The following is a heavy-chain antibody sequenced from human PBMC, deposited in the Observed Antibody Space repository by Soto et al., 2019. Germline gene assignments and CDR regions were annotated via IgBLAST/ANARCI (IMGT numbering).Heavy chain of an antibody. CDR1: GFTFSSYA. CDR2: ISGSGGST. J-gene: IGHJ4*02. D-gene: IGHD2-2*01. CDR3: ETRDQLLDFDY. V-gene: IGHV3-23*01. Sequence: GSLRLSCAASGFTFSSYAMSWVRQAPGKGLEWVSAISGSGGSTYYADSVKGRFTISRDNSKNTLYLQMNSLRAEDTAVYYCETRDQLLDFDYWGQGTLVTVSS.